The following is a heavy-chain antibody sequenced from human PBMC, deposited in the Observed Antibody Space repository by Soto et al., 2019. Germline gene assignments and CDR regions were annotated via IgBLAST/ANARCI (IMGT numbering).Heavy chain of an antibody. CDR3: ASLVDDYIWGSYRTRDAFDI. CDR1: GGSISSYY. CDR2: IYYSGST. Sequence: SETLSLTCTVSGGSISSYYWSWIRQPPGKGLEWIGYIYYSGSTNYNPSLKSRVTISVDTSKNQFSLKLSSVTAADTAVYYCASLVDDYIWGSYRTRDAFDIWGQGTMVTVSS. V-gene: IGHV4-59*08. D-gene: IGHD3-16*02. J-gene: IGHJ3*02.